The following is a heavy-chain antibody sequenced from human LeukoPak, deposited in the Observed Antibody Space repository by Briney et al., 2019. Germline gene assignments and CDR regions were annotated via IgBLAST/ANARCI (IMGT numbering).Heavy chain of an antibody. CDR1: GGSFSGYY. J-gene: IGHJ5*02. V-gene: IGHV4-34*01. D-gene: IGHD1-26*01. CDR2: INHSGST. Sequence: TSETLSLTCAVYGGSFSGYYWSWIRQPPGKGLEWIGEINHSGSTNYNPSLKSRVTISVDTSKNQFSLKLSSVTAADTAVYYCASLNRVIAGATRYYWFDPWGQGTLVTVSS. CDR3: ASLNRVIAGATRYYWFDP.